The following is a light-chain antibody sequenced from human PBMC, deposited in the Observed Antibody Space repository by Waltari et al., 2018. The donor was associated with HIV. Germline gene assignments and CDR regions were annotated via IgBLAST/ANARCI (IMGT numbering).Light chain of an antibody. J-gene: IGLJ3*02. V-gene: IGLV3-25*03. CDR1: ALPRQY. CDR2: KDT. CDR3: QSPDNTTSYWV. Sequence: SYELTQPPSVSVSPGQTARLTCSGDALPRQYAYWYQQKPGQAPLLLIYKDTERPSRMPERVSGSSSGTIVTLTISGVQAEDVADYYCQSPDNTTSYWVFGGGTKLTV.